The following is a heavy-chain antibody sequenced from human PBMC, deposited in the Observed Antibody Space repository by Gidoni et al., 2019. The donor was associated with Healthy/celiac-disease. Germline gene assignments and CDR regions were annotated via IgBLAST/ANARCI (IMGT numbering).Heavy chain of an antibody. CDR3: AREREGWFDP. CDR1: CYTFTCYG. J-gene: IGHJ5*02. V-gene: IGHV1-18*01. CDR2: ISAYNGNT. Sequence: VQLVQAGAEVKTAGASVQVSCKTSCYTFTCYGISWVRQAPGQGLEWMGWISAYNGNTNYAQKLQGRVTMTTDTSTSTAYMELRSLRSDDTAVYYCAREREGWFDPWGQGTLVTVSS.